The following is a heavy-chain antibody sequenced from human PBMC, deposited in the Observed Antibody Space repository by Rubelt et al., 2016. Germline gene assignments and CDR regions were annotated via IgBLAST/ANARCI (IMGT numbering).Heavy chain of an antibody. CDR2: IKGKVEGRQT. D-gene: IGHD4-23*01. CDR1: GFTFSKAC. V-gene: IGHV3-15*05. J-gene: IGHJ4*02. CDR3: WVHGGN. Sequence: EVQAVESGGGLVKPGGSLSFSGEASGFTFSKACLSWVGKAPGRGWEWVAGIKGKVEGRQTDSAAAVKGRFTIARDDSQSTVFLQMSGLEVADTGIYYCWVHGGNWGRGTLVTVSS.